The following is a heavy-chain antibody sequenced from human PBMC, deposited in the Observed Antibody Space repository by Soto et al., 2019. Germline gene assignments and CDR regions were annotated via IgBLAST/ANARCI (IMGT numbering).Heavy chain of an antibody. V-gene: IGHV5-10-1*01. CDR1: GYSFTSYW. J-gene: IGHJ6*02. CDR3: ARHTRYYDILTGYYFSGYYYYGMDV. D-gene: IGHD3-9*01. Sequence: GESLKISCKGSGYSFTSYWISWVRQMPGKGLEWMGRIDPSDSYTNYSPSFQGHVTISADKSISTAYLQWSSLKASDTAMYYCARHTRYYDILTGYYFSGYYYYGMDVWGQGTTVTVSS. CDR2: IDPSDSYT.